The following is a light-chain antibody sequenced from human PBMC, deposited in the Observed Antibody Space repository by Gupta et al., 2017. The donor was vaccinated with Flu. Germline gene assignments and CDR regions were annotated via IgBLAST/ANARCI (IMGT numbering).Light chain of an antibody. CDR3: QQRGDWPPT. Sequence: DTVLTQSPAILSLSPGERATLSCRASQNIYSNLAWYRQKPGQSPRLLVYEASRRAAGIPSRFTGAGSGTDFTLTISSLEPEGFAIYYCQQRGDWPPTFGGGTRVDLK. J-gene: IGKJ4*01. CDR1: QNIYSN. CDR2: EAS. V-gene: IGKV3-11*01.